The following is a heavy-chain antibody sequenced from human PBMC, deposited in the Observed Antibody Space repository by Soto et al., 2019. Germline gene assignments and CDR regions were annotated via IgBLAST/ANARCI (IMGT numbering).Heavy chain of an antibody. CDR3: PSGVGDTYGLMKVFAI. J-gene: IGHJ6*02. Sequence: SETLPVTCTTSGGSISSYYWSWIRQPPGKGLEWIGYIYYSGSTNYNPSLKSRVTMSVGTSTKQFSLRLTSVTAADSAVYFCPSGVGDTYGLMKVFAIWGQGTTVSVSS. CDR2: IYYSGST. V-gene: IGHV4-59*08. CDR1: GGSISSYY. D-gene: IGHD3-10*01.